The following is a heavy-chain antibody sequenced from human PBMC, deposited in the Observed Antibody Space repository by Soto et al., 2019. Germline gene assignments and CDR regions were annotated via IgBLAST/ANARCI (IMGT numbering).Heavy chain of an antibody. CDR2: ISYDGSNK. CDR3: AKGPKWGAFDI. Sequence: GALRLSCAASGFTFSSYGMHWVRQAPGKGLEWVAVISYDGSNKYYADSVKGRFTISRDNSKNTLYLQMNSLRAEDTAVYYCAKGPKWGAFDIWGQGTMVTVSS. J-gene: IGHJ3*02. D-gene: IGHD2-8*01. V-gene: IGHV3-30*18. CDR1: GFTFSSYG.